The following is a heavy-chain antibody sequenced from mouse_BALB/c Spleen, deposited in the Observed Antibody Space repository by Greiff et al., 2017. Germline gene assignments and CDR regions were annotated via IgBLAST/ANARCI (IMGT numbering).Heavy chain of an antibody. CDR2: ISSGSSTI. CDR3: ARGRYGNYGYFDV. CDR1: GFTFSSFG. J-gene: IGHJ1*01. V-gene: IGHV5-17*02. D-gene: IGHD2-10*02. Sequence: DVMLVESGGGLVQPGGSRKLSCAASGFTFSSFGMHWVRQAPEKGLEWVAYISSGSSTIYYADTVKGRFTISRDNPKNTLFLQMTSLRSEDTAMYYCARGRYGNYGYFDVWGAGTTVTVSS.